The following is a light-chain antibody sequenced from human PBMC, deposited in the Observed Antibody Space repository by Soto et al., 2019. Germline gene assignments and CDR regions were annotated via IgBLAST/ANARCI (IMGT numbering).Light chain of an antibody. CDR3: AAWDDRFNGPV. V-gene: IGLV2-8*01. CDR1: SSDVGGYNY. Sequence: QSALTQPPSASGSPGQSVTISCTGTSSDVGGYNYVSWYQQHPGRAPRLMIYEVNKRPSGVPARFFGFKSGTSASLAISGLQSEDESDYYCAAWDDRFNGPVFGGGTKLTVL. CDR2: EVN. J-gene: IGLJ3*02.